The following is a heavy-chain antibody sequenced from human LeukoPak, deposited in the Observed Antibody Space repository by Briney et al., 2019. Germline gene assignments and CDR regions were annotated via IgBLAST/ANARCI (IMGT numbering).Heavy chain of an antibody. J-gene: IGHJ3*02. CDR2: IYQSGST. CDR3: ARSASSSSRSAFDI. D-gene: IGHD6-6*01. V-gene: IGHV4-4*02. CDR1: GGSISSSNW. Sequence: SGTLSLTCAVSGGSISSSNWWSWVRQPPGKGLEWIGDIYQSGSTNYNPSLKSRVTISVDTSKNQFSLKLSSVTAADTAFYYCARSASSSSRSAFDIWGQGTMVTVSS.